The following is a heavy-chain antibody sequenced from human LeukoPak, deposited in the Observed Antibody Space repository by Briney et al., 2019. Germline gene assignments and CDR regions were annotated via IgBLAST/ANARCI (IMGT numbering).Heavy chain of an antibody. J-gene: IGHJ1*01. CDR1: GYTFTGYY. V-gene: IGHV1-2*02. CDR2: INPNSGGT. D-gene: IGHD2-2*03. Sequence: ASVKVSCKASGYTFTGYYMHWVRQAPGQGLEWMGWINPNSGGTNYAQKFQGRVTMTRDTSISTAYMELSRLRSDDTAMYYCARDLDGYCSSTSCPRPWGQGTLVTVSS. CDR3: ARDLDGYCSSTSCPRP.